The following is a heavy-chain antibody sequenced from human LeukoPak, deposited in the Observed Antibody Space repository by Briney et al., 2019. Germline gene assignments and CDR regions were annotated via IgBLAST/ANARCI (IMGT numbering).Heavy chain of an antibody. CDR2: IFSNDEK. J-gene: IGHJ3*02. Sequence: SGPTLVNPTETLTLTCTVSGFSLSNARMGVSWIRQPPGKALEWLAHIFSNDEKSYSTSLKSRLTISKDTSKSQVVLTMTNMDPVDTATYYCARNGYYYDSSGYYRAFDIWGQGTMVTVSS. CDR1: GFSLSNARMG. CDR3: ARNGYYYDSSGYYRAFDI. V-gene: IGHV2-26*01. D-gene: IGHD3-22*01.